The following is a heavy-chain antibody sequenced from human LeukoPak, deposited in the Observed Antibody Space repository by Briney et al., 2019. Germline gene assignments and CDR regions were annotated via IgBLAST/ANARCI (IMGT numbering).Heavy chain of an antibody. CDR2: IIPICGTA. D-gene: IGHD3-10*01. V-gene: IGHV1-69*13. CDR3: ARDHGVRYYGSGSWYYFDY. J-gene: IGHJ4*02. Sequence: SVKVSCKASGGTFSSYAISWVRQAPGQGLEWMGGIIPICGTANYAQKFQGRVTITADESTSTAYMELSSLRSEDTAVYYCARDHGVRYYGSGSWYYFDYWGQGTLVTVSS. CDR1: GGTFSSYA.